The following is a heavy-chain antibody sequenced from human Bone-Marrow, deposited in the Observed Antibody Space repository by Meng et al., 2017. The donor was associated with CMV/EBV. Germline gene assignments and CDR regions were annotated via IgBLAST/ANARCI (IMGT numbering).Heavy chain of an antibody. CDR2: IGTAGDT. CDR1: GFTFSSYD. CDR3: ARVLGAATATGY. V-gene: IGHV3-13*01. J-gene: IGHJ4*02. Sequence: GGSLRLSCAASGFTFSSYDMHWVRQATGKGLEWVSAIGTAGDTYYPGSVKGRFTISRENAKNSLYLQMNSLRAGDTAVYYCARVLGAATATGYWGQGTLVTVSS. D-gene: IGHD3-10*01.